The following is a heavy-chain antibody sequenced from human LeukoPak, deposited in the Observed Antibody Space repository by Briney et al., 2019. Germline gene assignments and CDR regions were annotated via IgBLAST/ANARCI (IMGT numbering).Heavy chain of an antibody. V-gene: IGHV1-18*01. Sequence: ASVKVSCKASGYIFTDYGITWVRQAPGQGLEWMGWSSAYNGNTNYAQKFQGRFTMTTDTSTTTAYMELRSLRFDDTAVYYCARDLAWGYVEQRLGWLDPWGQGAQVTVSS. CDR2: SSAYNGNT. J-gene: IGHJ5*02. CDR1: GYIFTDYG. D-gene: IGHD1/OR15-1a*01. CDR3: ARDLAWGYVEQRLGWLDP.